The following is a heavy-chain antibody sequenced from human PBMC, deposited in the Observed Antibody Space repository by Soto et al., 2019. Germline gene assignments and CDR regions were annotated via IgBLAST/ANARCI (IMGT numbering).Heavy chain of an antibody. J-gene: IGHJ6*02. Sequence: PGGSLRLSCAASGFTFSGSAMHWVRQASGKGLEWVGRIRSKANSYATAYAASVKGRFTISRDDSKNTAYLQMNSLKTEDTAVYYCTRHQSQSQWRYYSYGMDVWGQGTTVTVSS. CDR1: GFTFSGSA. V-gene: IGHV3-73*01. CDR2: IRSKANSYAT. CDR3: TRHQSQSQWRYYSYGMDV. D-gene: IGHD6-19*01.